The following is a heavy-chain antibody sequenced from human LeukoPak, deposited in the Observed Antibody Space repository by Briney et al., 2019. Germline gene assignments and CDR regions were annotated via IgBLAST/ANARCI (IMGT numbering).Heavy chain of an antibody. D-gene: IGHD3-22*01. Sequence: SETLSLTCTVSGGSISSYYWSWIRQPPGKGLEWIGYICYSGSTNYNPSLKSRVTISVDTSKNQFSLKLSSVTAADTAVYYCARVDDSSGSLAHAFDIWGQGTMVTVSS. CDR2: ICYSGST. V-gene: IGHV4-59*01. CDR1: GGSISSYY. CDR3: ARVDDSSGSLAHAFDI. J-gene: IGHJ3*02.